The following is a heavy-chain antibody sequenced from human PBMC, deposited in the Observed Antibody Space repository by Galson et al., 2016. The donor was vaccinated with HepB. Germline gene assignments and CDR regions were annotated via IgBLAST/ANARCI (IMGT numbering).Heavy chain of an antibody. D-gene: IGHD2-8*01. V-gene: IGHV4-4*02. CDR2: IYHSGST. J-gene: IGHJ4*02. CDR3: ARGGLIWYQNCFDR. CDR1: GASISPANW. Sequence: ETLSLPCAVSGASISPANWWSWVRQPPGQGLEWIGEIYHSGSTNYSPYLQSRVTISVDKSKTQISLTLGSVTAADTAVYYCARGGLIWYQNCFDRWGQGTLVTVSS.